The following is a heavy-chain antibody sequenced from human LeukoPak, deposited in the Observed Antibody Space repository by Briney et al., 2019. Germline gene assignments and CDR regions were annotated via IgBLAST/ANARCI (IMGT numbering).Heavy chain of an antibody. D-gene: IGHD2-15*01. CDR1: GGSISSSSYY. V-gene: IGHV4-39*07. Sequence: SETLSLTCTVSGGSISSSSYYWSWIRQPPGKGLEWIGEINHSGSTNYNPSLKSRVAISVDTSKKQFSLRLSSVTAADTAVYFCARTHVVTATVDLWGQETLVTVSS. J-gene: IGHJ5*02. CDR3: ARTHVVTATVDL. CDR2: INHSGST.